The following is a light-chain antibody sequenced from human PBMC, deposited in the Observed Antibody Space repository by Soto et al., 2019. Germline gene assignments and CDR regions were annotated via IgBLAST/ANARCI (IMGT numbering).Light chain of an antibody. CDR2: DVI. J-gene: IGLJ1*01. CDR1: RSDVGGYNY. V-gene: IGLV2-14*01. CDR3: SSYTTSNTLYV. Sequence: QSVLTQPASVSGSPGQSITISCTGTRSDVGGYNYVSWYQQYPGKAPKLMIYDVINRPSGVSNRFSGSKSGNTASLTISGLRAEDEADYYCSSYTTSNTLYVFGTGTKLTVL.